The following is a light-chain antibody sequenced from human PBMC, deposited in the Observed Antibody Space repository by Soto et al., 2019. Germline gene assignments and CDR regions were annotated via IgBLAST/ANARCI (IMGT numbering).Light chain of an antibody. CDR2: AAS. J-gene: IGKJ4*01. V-gene: IGKV1-12*01. Sequence: DIQMTQSPSSVSASVGDRVTITCRASQGMSIWLAWYQQKPGKAPKLLIYAASNLQSGVPSRFSGSGSGTDFTLTISSLQPEDFATYYCQQADSFLLSFGGGTKVEIK. CDR1: QGMSIW. CDR3: QQADSFLLS.